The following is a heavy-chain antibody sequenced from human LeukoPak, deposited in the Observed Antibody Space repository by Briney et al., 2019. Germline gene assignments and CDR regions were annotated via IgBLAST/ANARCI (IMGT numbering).Heavy chain of an antibody. CDR2: ISGSGGST. J-gene: IGHJ4*02. CDR3: AKVAHLYCSSTSCYMDY. Sequence: GGSLRLSCAASGFTFSSYAMSWVRQAPGKGLEWVSGISGSGGSTSYADSVKGRFTISRDISKNTLYLQMNSLRAEDTAVYYCAKVAHLYCSSTSCYMDYWGQGTLVTVSS. V-gene: IGHV3-23*01. D-gene: IGHD2-2*02. CDR1: GFTFSSYA.